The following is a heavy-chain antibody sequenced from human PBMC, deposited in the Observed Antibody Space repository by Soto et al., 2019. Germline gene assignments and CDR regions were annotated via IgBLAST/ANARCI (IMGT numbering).Heavy chain of an antibody. D-gene: IGHD2-2*01. CDR1: GFTFSSYA. J-gene: IGHJ4*02. Sequence: GGSLRLSCAASGFTFSSYAMSWVRQAPGKGLEWVSAISGSGGSTYYADSVKGRFTISRDNSKNTLYLQMNSLRAEDTAVYYCAKDRPENPFIVVVPAAMFWGQGTLVTVSS. V-gene: IGHV3-23*01. CDR2: ISGSGGST. CDR3: AKDRPENPFIVVVPAAMF.